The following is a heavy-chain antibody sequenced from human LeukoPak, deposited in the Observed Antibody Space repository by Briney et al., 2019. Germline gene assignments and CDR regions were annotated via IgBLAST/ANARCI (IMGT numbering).Heavy chain of an antibody. CDR3: AKTGGPWD. V-gene: IGHV3-53*01. CDR1: GFTVGSSF. D-gene: IGHD7-27*01. CDR2: IFSDGTT. J-gene: IGHJ4*02. Sequence: PGGSLRLSCAASGFTVGSSFMTWVRQAPGKGLEWVSVIFSDGTTYYTDSVKGRFTISRDNSKYTLYLQLNSLREEDTAVYYCAKTGGPWDWGQGTLVTVSS.